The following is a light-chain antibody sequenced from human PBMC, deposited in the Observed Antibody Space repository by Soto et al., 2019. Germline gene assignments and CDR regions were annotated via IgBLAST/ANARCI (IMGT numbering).Light chain of an antibody. CDR1: SSNIGSNS. Sequence: QSVLTQPPSASGTPGQRVTISCSGSSSNIGSNSVNWYQQVPGTAPKLVIHSNNQRPSGVPGRFSGSKSGTSASLAIGGLLSEDESDYYCAAWDDSLNGYVFGNGTKVTVL. CDR2: SNN. CDR3: AAWDDSLNGYV. V-gene: IGLV1-44*01. J-gene: IGLJ1*01.